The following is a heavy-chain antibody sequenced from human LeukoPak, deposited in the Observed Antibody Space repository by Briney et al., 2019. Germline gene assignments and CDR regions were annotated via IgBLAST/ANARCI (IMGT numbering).Heavy chain of an antibody. J-gene: IGHJ4*02. CDR3: AGGIAVAGIDY. D-gene: IGHD6-19*01. Sequence: SETLSLTCAVYGGSFSGYYWSWIRQPPGKGLEWIGEINHSGSTNYNPSFKSRVTISVDTSKNQFSLKLSSVTAADTAVYYCAGGIAVAGIDYWGQGTLVTVSS. V-gene: IGHV4-34*01. CDR1: GGSFSGYY. CDR2: INHSGST.